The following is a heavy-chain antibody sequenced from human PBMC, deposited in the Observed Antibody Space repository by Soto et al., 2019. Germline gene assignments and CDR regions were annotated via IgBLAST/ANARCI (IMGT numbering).Heavy chain of an antibody. D-gene: IGHD2-2*01. CDR1: GYTFTSYA. CDR2: INAGNGNT. Sequence: QVQLVQSGGEVKKPGASVKVSCKASGYTFTSYAMHWVRQAPGQRLEWMGWINAGNGNTKYSQKFQGRVTITSDTSASTAYIELSSLRPEDTAVYYCARDRFDIVVVPAAMGWFDPWGQGPLVTDSS. J-gene: IGHJ5*02. V-gene: IGHV1-3*01. CDR3: ARDRFDIVVVPAAMGWFDP.